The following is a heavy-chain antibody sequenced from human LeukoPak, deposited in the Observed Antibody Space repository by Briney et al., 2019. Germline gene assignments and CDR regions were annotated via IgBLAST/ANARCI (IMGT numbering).Heavy chain of an antibody. CDR1: GYTFKRYV. J-gene: IGHJ3*01. V-gene: IGHV1-18*01. Sequence: ASVKVSCQACGYTFKRYVNSWVGPAPGDGVEGVGWINAYNGYKHNAWKLQGRVTITTDTSQRKPSMEPRSQSFDGRAGFLVAGRSTVSTAFDVWGQGTMVTVSS. D-gene: IGHD4-17*01. CDR3: AGRSTVSTAFDV. CDR2: INAYNGYK.